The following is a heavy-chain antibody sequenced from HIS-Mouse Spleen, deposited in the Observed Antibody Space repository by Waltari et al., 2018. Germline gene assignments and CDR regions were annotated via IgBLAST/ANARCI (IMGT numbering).Heavy chain of an antibody. Sequence: QLQLQESGPGLVKPSETLSLTCTVSGGSISSSSYYWGWIRQPPGKGLEWIGRSYLSGSTYYNPSLKSRVTISVDTSKNQCSLKLSSVTAADTAVYYCAREIPYSSSWYDWYFDLWGRGTLVTVSS. D-gene: IGHD6-13*01. J-gene: IGHJ2*01. V-gene: IGHV4-39*07. CDR1: GGSISSSSYY. CDR3: AREIPYSSSWYDWYFDL. CDR2: SYLSGST.